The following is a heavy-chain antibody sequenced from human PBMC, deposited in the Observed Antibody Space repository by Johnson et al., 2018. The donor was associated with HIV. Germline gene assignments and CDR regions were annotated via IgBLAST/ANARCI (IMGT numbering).Heavy chain of an antibody. CDR3: ARDPEGYSGYDFGDAFDI. J-gene: IGHJ3*02. CDR2: ISYDGSNK. D-gene: IGHD5-12*01. CDR1: GFTFSSYA. Sequence: QMQLVESGGGVVQPGRSLRLSCAASGFTFSSYAMHWVRQAPGKGLEWVAVISYDGSNKYYADSVKARFTIARDNSKNTLYLQMNSLRAEDTAVYYCARDPEGYSGYDFGDAFDIWGQGTMVTVSS. V-gene: IGHV3-30*04.